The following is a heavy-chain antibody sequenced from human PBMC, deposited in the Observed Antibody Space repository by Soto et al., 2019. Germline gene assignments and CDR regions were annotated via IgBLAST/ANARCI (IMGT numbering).Heavy chain of an antibody. CDR1: GYSFTSYG. V-gene: IGHV5-51*01. CDR2: IYPGDSDT. D-gene: IGHD1-26*01. J-gene: IGHJ4*02. CDR3: ARHVPIVGATSHYFDY. Sequence: PGESLKISCKGSGYSFTSYGIGWVRQMPGKGLEWMGIIYPGDSDTRYSPSFQGQVTISADKSISTAYLQWSSLKASDTAMYYCARHVPIVGATSHYFDYWGQGTLVTVSS.